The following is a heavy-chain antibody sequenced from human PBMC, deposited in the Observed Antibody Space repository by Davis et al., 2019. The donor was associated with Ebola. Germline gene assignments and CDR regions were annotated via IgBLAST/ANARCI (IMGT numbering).Heavy chain of an antibody. V-gene: IGHV4-4*07. D-gene: IGHD2-21*01. CDR2: IYTSGST. Sequence: PSETLSLTCTVSGGSISTYYWSWIRQPAGKGLEWIGRIYTSGSTNYNPSLKSRVTMSVDTSKNQFSLRLNSVTAADTAIYYCAREGYRGGGFDYWGQGTLVPVSS. J-gene: IGHJ4*02. CDR3: AREGYRGGGFDY. CDR1: GGSISTYY.